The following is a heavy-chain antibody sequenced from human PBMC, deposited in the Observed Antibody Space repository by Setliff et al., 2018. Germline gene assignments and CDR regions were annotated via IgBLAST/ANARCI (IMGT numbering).Heavy chain of an antibody. J-gene: IGHJ4*02. V-gene: IGHV1-46*01. CDR3: ARDEGSGWYVGY. Sequence: ASVKVSCKASGYTFTSYYMHWVRQAPGQGLEWMGIINPSGGSTSYAQKFQGRVTMTRDTSTSTVYMELSSLRSEDTAVHYCARDEGSGWYVGYWGQGTLVTVSS. CDR2: INPSGGST. CDR1: GYTFTSYY. D-gene: IGHD6-19*01.